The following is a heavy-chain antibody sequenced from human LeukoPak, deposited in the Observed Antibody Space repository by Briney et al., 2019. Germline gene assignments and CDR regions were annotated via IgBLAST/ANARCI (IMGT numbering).Heavy chain of an antibody. D-gene: IGHD2-2*01. V-gene: IGHV1-2*02. CDR3: ASPLIVVGEELIDP. CDR2: INPNSGGT. Sequence: GASVKVSCKASGYTFTSYGISWVRQAPGQGLEWMGWINPNSGGTNYAQKFQGRVTMTRDTSISTAYMELSRLRSDDTAVYYCASPLIVVGEELIDPWGQGTLVTVSS. CDR1: GYTFTSYG. J-gene: IGHJ5*02.